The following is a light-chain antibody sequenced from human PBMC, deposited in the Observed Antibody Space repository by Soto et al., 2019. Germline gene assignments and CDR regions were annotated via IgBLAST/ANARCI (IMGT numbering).Light chain of an antibody. CDR3: QSYDRSLSGWV. Sequence: QPVLTQPPSVSGAPGQTITISCTGSSSNIGADFGVHWYQQLPGAAPKLVIFVNTNRPSGVPDRFSGSKSGTSASLAITGLQAEDDADYYCQSYDRSLSGWVFGTGTKLTFL. J-gene: IGLJ3*02. CDR2: VNT. CDR1: SSNIGADFG. V-gene: IGLV1-40*01.